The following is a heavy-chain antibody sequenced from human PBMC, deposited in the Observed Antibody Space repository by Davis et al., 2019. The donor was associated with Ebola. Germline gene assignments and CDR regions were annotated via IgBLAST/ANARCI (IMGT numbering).Heavy chain of an antibody. CDR2: IYYSGST. J-gene: IGHJ4*02. CDR1: GGSISSGGYY. CDR3: SRGPGYSYGRGEFEY. V-gene: IGHV4-31*03. D-gene: IGHD5-18*01. Sequence: SETLSLTCTVSGGSISSGGYYWSWIRQHPGKGLEWIGYIYYSGSTYYNPSLKSRVTISVDTSKNQFSLKLRSVTAADTAMYYCSRGPGYSYGRGEFEYWGQGTLVTVSS.